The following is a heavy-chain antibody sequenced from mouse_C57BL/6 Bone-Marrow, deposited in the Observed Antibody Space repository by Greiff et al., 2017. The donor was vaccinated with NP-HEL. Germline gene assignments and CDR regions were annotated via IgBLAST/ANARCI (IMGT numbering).Heavy chain of an antibody. V-gene: IGHV1-61*01. CDR3: ARGELWD. J-gene: IGHJ2*01. D-gene: IGHD1-3*01. CDR2: IYPSDSET. CDR1: GYTFPSYW. Sequence: QQSCKASGYTFPSYWMDWVQQRPGQGLEWIGNIYPSDSETHYNQKFKDKATLTVDKSSSTAYMQLSSLTSEDSAVYYCARGELWDWGQGTTLTVSS.